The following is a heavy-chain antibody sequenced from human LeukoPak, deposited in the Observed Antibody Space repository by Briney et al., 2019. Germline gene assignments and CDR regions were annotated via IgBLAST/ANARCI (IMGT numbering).Heavy chain of an antibody. J-gene: IGHJ4*02. Sequence: GGSLRLSCAASGFSFSIYAMSWVRQAPGKGLEWVSAIGGSGRTTYYADSVKGRFTISRDNSKNTLYLQMNSLRAEDTAVYYCAKDTCSGGSCYSGFDYWSQGTLVTVSS. CDR3: AKDTCSGGSCYSGFDY. V-gene: IGHV3-23*01. CDR1: GFSFSIYA. D-gene: IGHD2-15*01. CDR2: IGGSGRTT.